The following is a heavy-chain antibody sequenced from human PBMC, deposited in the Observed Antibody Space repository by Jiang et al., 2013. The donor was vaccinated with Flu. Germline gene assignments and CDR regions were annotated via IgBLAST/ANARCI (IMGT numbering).Heavy chain of an antibody. V-gene: IGHV4-59*01. D-gene: IGHD6-19*01. J-gene: IGHJ4*02. CDR2: IYYSGST. Sequence: LLKPSETLSLTCTVSGGSISSYYWSWIRQPPGKGLEWIGYIYYSGSTNYNPSLKSRVTISVDTSKNQFSLKLSSVTAADTAVYYCARAFSVAGTGFDYWGQGTLVTVSS. CDR1: GGSISSYY. CDR3: ARAFSVAGTGFDY.